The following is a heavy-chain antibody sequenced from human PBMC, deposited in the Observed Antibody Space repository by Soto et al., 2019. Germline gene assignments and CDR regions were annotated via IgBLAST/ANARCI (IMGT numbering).Heavy chain of an antibody. CDR2: TYWNDDE. D-gene: IGHD3-22*01. Sequence: QITLKESGPTLLKPTQTLTLTCTFSGFSLITSGVGVGWIRQPPGKALEWLALTYWNDDERYSPSLKSRLTITKDTSKNQVVLTMTNMDLVDTGTYYCARSRSYYYDTSGYYPFDYWGQGTLVTVSS. CDR3: ARSRSYYYDTSGYYPFDY. J-gene: IGHJ4*02. V-gene: IGHV2-5*01. CDR1: GFSLITSGVG.